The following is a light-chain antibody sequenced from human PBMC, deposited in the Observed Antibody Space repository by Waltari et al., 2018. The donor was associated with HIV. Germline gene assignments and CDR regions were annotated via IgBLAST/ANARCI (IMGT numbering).Light chain of an antibody. V-gene: IGKV1-33*01. CDR2: DAS. J-gene: IGKJ2*03. Sequence: IQMTQSPSSLSASVGDRVTITCQASQGIGNFLNWFLQKPGKAPKLLISDASNLRSGVPSRFSGTGSGTHFTLTISGLQPEDVATYYCQQYDNPNYSFCQGTKLEI. CDR1: QGIGNF. CDR3: QQYDNPNYS.